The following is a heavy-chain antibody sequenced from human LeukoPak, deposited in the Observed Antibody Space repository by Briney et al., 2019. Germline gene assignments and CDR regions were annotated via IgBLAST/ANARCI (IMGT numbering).Heavy chain of an antibody. CDR2: INPNSGGT. J-gene: IGHJ4*02. D-gene: IGHD6-13*01. CDR3: AREQRRIAAAGTGRGVDY. V-gene: IGHV1-2*02. Sequence: ASVKVSCKASGYTFTGYYMHWVRQAPGQGLERMGWINPNSGGTNYAQKFQGRVTMTRDTSISTAYMELSRLRSDDTAVYYCAREQRRIAAAGTGRGVDYWGQGTLVTVSS. CDR1: GYTFTGYY.